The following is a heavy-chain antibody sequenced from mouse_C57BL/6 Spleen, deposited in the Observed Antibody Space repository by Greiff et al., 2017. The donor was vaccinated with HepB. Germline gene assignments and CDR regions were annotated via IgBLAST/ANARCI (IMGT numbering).Heavy chain of an antibody. V-gene: IGHV5-4*01. CDR1: GFTFSSYA. CDR3: AREFYDGYGYAMDY. D-gene: IGHD2-3*01. Sequence: EVQRVESGGGLVKPGGSLKLSCAASGFTFSSYAMSWVRQTPEKRLEWVATISDGGSYTYYPDNVKGRFTISRDNAKNNLYLQMSHLKSEDTAMYYCAREFYDGYGYAMDYWGQGTSVTVSS. CDR2: ISDGGSYT. J-gene: IGHJ4*01.